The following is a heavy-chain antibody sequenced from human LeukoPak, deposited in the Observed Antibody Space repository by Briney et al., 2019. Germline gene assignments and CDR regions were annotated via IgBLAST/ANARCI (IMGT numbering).Heavy chain of an antibody. J-gene: IGHJ5*02. Sequence: PGGSLRLSCAASGFTSSSYAMHWVRQAPGKGLEWVAVISYDGSNKYYADSVKGRFTISRDNSKNTLYLQMNSLRAEDTAVYYCARDSTSGWYSFWFDPWGQGTLVTVSS. CDR3: ARDSTSGWYSFWFDP. CDR2: ISYDGSNK. D-gene: IGHD6-19*01. CDR1: GFTSSSYA. V-gene: IGHV3-30*04.